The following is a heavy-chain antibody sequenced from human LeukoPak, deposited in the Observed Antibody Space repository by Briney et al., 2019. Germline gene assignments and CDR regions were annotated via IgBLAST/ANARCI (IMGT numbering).Heavy chain of an antibody. CDR1: GGSFSGYY. Sequence: SETLSLTCAVHGGSFSGYYWSWIRQPPGKGLEWIGEINHSGSTNYNPSLKSRVTISVDTSKNQFSLKLSSVTAADTAVYYCASSDYYDSSGYYLGPYYFDYWGQGTLVTVSS. J-gene: IGHJ4*02. CDR3: ASSDYYDSSGYYLGPYYFDY. V-gene: IGHV4-34*01. D-gene: IGHD3-22*01. CDR2: INHSGST.